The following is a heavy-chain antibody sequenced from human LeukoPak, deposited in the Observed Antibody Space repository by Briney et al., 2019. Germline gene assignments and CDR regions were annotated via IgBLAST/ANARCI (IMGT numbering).Heavy chain of an antibody. J-gene: IGHJ4*02. D-gene: IGHD2-2*02. CDR2: VSGSGEST. CDR3: AKNGGDHCYTPHDS. V-gene: IGHV3-23*01. Sequence: PGGSLRLSCAASGITFSSYAMSWVRQAPGKGLEWVSSVSGSGESTYYANSVKGRFTISRDNSKNTLYLQMDSLRAEDTAVFYCAKNGGDHCYTPHDSWGRGTLVTVSS. CDR1: GITFSSYA.